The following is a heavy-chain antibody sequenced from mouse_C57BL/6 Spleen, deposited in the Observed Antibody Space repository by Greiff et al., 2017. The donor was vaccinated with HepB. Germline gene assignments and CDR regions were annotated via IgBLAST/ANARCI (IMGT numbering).Heavy chain of an antibody. Sequence: VQLQQSGPELVKPGASVKISCKASGYTFTDYYMNWVKQSHGKSLEWIGDINPNNGGTSYNQKFKGKATVTVDKSSSTAYMELRSLTSEDSAVYYCARTGAWFAYWGQGTLVTVSA. V-gene: IGHV1-26*01. CDR2: INPNNGGT. D-gene: IGHD4-1*01. CDR3: ARTGAWFAY. CDR1: GYTFTDYY. J-gene: IGHJ3*01.